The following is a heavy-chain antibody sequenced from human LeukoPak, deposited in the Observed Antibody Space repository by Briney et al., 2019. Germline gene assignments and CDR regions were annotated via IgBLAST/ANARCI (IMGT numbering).Heavy chain of an antibody. D-gene: IGHD3-10*01. CDR1: GFTVSSNY. CDR3: ARDGGYGSGSTDY. V-gene: IGHV3-53*01. J-gene: IGHJ4*02. CDR2: IYSGGST. Sequence: GGSLRLSCAASGFTVSSNYMSWVRQAPGKGLEWVSVIYSGGSTYYADSVKGRFTISRDNSKNTLYLQMNSLRAEDTAVYYCARDGGYGSGSTDYWGQGTLVTVS.